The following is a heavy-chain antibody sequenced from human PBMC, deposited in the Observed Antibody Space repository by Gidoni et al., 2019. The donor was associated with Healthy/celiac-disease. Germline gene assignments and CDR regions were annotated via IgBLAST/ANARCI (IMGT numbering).Heavy chain of an antibody. CDR2: IRSKAYGGTT. CDR3: TPITMAPDY. CDR1: GFTFGDYA. D-gene: IGHD3-10*01. Sequence: EVQLVESGGGLVQPGRSLRLSCTASGFTFGDYAMSWVRQAPGKGLEWVGFIRSKAYGGTTEYAASVKGRFTISRDDSKSIAYLQMNSLKTEDTAVYYCTPITMAPDYWGQGTLVTVSS. J-gene: IGHJ4*02. V-gene: IGHV3-49*04.